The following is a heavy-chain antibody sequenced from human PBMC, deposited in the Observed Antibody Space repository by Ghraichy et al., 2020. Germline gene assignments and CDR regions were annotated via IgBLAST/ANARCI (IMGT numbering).Heavy chain of an antibody. V-gene: IGHV4-34*01. D-gene: IGHD1-1*01. Sequence: SETLSLTCTVSGGSFSGYYWSWVRQPPGKGLEWFGEINHSGTTNYNPTLKSRVTISVDTSTNQFSLKLSSVTAADTAVYYCSRKRATNYYYGMDVWGQGTKATVSS. CDR3: SRKRATNYYYGMDV. J-gene: IGHJ6*02. CDR1: GGSFSGYY. CDR2: INHSGTT.